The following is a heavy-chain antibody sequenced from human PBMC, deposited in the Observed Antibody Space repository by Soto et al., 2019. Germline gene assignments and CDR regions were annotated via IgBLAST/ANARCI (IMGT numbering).Heavy chain of an antibody. CDR3: ARGRVLLWFGELLLNWFDP. CDR1: GGSISSGGYY. Sequence: QVQLQESGPGLVKPSQTLSLTCTVSGGSISSGGYYWSWIRQHPGKGLEWIGYIYYSGSTYYNPSLKSRVTRSVDTSKNQFSLKLSSVTAADTAVYYCARGRVLLWFGELLLNWFDPWGQGTLVTVSS. CDR2: IYYSGST. V-gene: IGHV4-31*03. J-gene: IGHJ5*02. D-gene: IGHD3-10*01.